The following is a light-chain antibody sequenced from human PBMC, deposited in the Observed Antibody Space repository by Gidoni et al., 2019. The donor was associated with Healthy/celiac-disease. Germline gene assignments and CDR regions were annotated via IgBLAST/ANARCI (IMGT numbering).Light chain of an antibody. V-gene: IGKV1-39*01. J-gene: IGKJ2*01. CDR1: QSMSNY. Sequence: DIQMTQSPSSLSASVGDRVTITCRASQSMSNYLNWYQQKPGKAPKLLIYAASRLQSGVPSTFSGSGSGTDFTLTISSLQPEDFATYYCQQSYSTPYTFXQXTKLEIK. CDR2: AAS. CDR3: QQSYSTPYT.